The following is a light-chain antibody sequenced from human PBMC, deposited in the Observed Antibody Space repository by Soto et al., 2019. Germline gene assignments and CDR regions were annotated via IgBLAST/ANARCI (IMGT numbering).Light chain of an antibody. CDR1: SSDVGGYNY. Sequence: QSALTQPASVSGSPGQSITISCTGTSSDVGGYNYVSWYQQHPGKAPKLMIYDVSNRPSGVSNRFSGSKSGNTASLTISGLQEEEEADYCSCSYTSSSILGGFGGGTQLTVL. CDR3: CSYTSSSILGG. V-gene: IGLV2-14*01. CDR2: DVS. J-gene: IGLJ3*02.